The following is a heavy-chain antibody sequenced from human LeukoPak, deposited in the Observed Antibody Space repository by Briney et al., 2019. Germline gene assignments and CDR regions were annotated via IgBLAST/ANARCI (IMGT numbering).Heavy chain of an antibody. D-gene: IGHD5-18*01. Sequence: GGSLRLSCVASGFTFDDYGMSWVRQAPGKGLEWVSGINWNGDTRGYAASVRGRFTISRDNAKNSLYLQMNSLRAEDTAVYYCARGGCSYGLWGQGTLVTVSS. J-gene: IGHJ4*02. V-gene: IGHV3-20*04. CDR2: INWNGDTR. CDR3: ARGGCSYGL. CDR1: GFTFDDYG.